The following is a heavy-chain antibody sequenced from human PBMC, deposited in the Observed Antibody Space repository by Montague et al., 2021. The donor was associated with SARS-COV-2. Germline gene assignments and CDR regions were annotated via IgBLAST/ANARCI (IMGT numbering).Heavy chain of an antibody. D-gene: IGHD1-26*01. J-gene: IGHJ4*02. CDR3: ARFGSGTLEFDL. Sequence: TLSLTCTVSGASISTGICYWSWIRQPAGKGLEWTGRIRTTGHTDYNSSLESRVFMSVDTSTNQFSLSLTSVTAADTAVYFCARFGSGTLEFDLWGQGTLVTVSS. CDR2: IRTTGHT. V-gene: IGHV4-61*02. CDR1: GASISTGICY.